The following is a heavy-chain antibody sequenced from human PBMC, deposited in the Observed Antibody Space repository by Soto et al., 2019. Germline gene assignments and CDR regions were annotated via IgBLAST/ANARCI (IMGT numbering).Heavy chain of an antibody. Sequence: PGESLKISCKGSGYSFTSYWIGWVRQMPGKGLEWMGIIYPGDSDTRYSPSFQGQVTISADKSISTAYLQWSSLKASDTAMYYCARDARDVMKLNYYYYGMDVWGQGTTVTVSS. CDR2: IYPGDSDT. D-gene: IGHD1-7*01. CDR1: GYSFTSYW. CDR3: ARDARDVMKLNYYYYGMDV. V-gene: IGHV5-51*01. J-gene: IGHJ6*02.